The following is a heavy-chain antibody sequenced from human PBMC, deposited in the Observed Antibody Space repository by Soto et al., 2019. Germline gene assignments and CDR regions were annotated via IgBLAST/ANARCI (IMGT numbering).Heavy chain of an antibody. CDR3: ASGIQLWLRRINNGYSG. Sequence: QVQLVQSGTEVKKPESSVKVSCKAPGGTFSTYAISWVRQAPGQGLEWMGGIIPMFGTANYEQRFQDRVTITADESTTTVYMELSSLRSEDTAVYFCASGIQLWLRRINNGYSGWGQGTLVTVSS. CDR2: IIPMFGTA. CDR1: GGTFSTYA. V-gene: IGHV1-69*12. D-gene: IGHD5-18*01. J-gene: IGHJ4*02.